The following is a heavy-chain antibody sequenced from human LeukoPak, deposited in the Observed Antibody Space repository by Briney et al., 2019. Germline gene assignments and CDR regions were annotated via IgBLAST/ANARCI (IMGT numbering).Heavy chain of an antibody. CDR1: GFTFSTYW. CDR3: ATRSQAPAN. CDR2: INEDGSEK. Sequence: GGSLRLSCAASGFTFSTYWMTWVRQAPGKGLEWVANINEDGSEKNYVDSVKGRFTISRDNAKNSLSLQVESLRVEDTAVYYCATRSQAPANWGQGTLVTVSS. V-gene: IGHV3-7*01. J-gene: IGHJ4*02. D-gene: IGHD3-10*01.